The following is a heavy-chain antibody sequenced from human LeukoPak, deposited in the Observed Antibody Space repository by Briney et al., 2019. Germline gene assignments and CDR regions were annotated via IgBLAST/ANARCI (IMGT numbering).Heavy chain of an antibody. CDR2: IYPGDSDT. CDR1: GYSFTTYW. V-gene: IGHV5-51*01. J-gene: IGHJ3*02. D-gene: IGHD2-15*01. CDR3: ARSRYCSGGSCYPYHAFDI. Sequence: GESLKISCKGSGYSFTTYWIGWVRQMPGKGLEWMGIIYPGDSDTRYSPSFQGQVTISADKSISTAYLQWSSLKASDTAMYYCARSRYCSGGSCYPYHAFDIWGQGTMVTVSS.